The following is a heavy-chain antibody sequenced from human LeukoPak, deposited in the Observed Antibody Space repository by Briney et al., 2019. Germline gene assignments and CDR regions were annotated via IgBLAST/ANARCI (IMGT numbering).Heavy chain of an antibody. J-gene: IGHJ6*03. CDR3: ARGEGYYYYYMDV. CDR1: GGSFSGCY. Sequence: KPSETLSLTCAVYGGSFSGCYWSWIRQPPGKGLEWIGEINHSGSTNYNPSLKSRVTISVDTSKNQFSLKLSSVTAADTAVYYCARGEGYYYYYMDVWGKGTTVTVSS. V-gene: IGHV4-34*01. CDR2: INHSGST.